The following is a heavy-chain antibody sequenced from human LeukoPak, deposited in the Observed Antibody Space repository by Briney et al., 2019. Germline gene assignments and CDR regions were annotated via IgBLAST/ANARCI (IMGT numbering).Heavy chain of an antibody. Sequence: NPSETLSLTCTVSGGSISSGDYYWSWIRQPPGKGLEWFGYIYYSRSTYYNPSLKSRVTISVDTSKNQFSLKLSSVTAADTAVYYCARDEDYYDSSGYRNWFDPWGQGTLVTVSS. D-gene: IGHD3-22*01. V-gene: IGHV4-30-4*08. CDR2: IYYSRST. CDR1: GGSISSGDYY. J-gene: IGHJ5*02. CDR3: ARDEDYYDSSGYRNWFDP.